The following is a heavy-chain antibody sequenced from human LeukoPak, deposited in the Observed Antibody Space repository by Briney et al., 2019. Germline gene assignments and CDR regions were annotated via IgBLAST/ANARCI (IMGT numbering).Heavy chain of an antibody. CDR2: INPNSGGT. CDR3: ARGRGYSYGHNKKYYFDY. D-gene: IGHD5-18*01. CDR1: GYTFSGFY. V-gene: IGHV1-2*02. J-gene: IGHJ4*02. Sequence: GASVKVSCKASGYTFSGFYIHWVRQAPGQGLEWMGWINPNSGGTNYAQKFQGRVTMTRDTSISTAYMELSRLRSDDTAVYYCARGRGYSYGHNKKYYFDYWGQGTLVTVSS.